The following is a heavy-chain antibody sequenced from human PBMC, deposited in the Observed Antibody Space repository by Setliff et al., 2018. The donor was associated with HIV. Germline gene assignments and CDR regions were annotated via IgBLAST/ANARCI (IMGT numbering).Heavy chain of an antibody. V-gene: IGHV3-11*04. D-gene: IGHD2-21*01. CDR1: GFSINDYD. CDR2: ISGSGQTI. CDR3: AKLQEGHVYSHYDS. Sequence: PGGSLRLSCVASGFSINDYDMNWVRQAPGKGLEWVSHISGSGQTIYYADSVRGRITISRDNAQNSVYLQMTSLRAEDTAVYFCAKLQEGHVYSHYDSWGQGTLVTVSS. J-gene: IGHJ4*02.